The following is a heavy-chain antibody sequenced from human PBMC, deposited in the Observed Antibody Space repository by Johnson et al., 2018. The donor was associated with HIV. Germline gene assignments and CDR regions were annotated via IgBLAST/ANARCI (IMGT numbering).Heavy chain of an antibody. CDR2: INWNGENI. D-gene: IGHD3-22*01. V-gene: IGHV3-20*04. J-gene: IGHJ3*02. Sequence: VQLVESGGGVVRPGGSLRLSCAGSGFSFDEYGMSWVRQAPGKGLEWVSGINWNGENIGYADSVKGRCTVSSDNAKDSLVLQMHSLRVEDTALYYCARAMYDYERSGNYYGAFDIWGQGTMVSVFS. CDR3: ARAMYDYERSGNYYGAFDI. CDR1: GFSFDEYG.